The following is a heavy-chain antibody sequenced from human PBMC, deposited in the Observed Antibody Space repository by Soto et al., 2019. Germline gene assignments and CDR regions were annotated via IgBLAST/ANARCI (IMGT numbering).Heavy chain of an antibody. CDR2: ISYDGSNK. V-gene: IGHV3-30-3*01. CDR1: GFTFSSYA. CDR3: ARDIVVVPAAPTKGYGMDV. Sequence: TGGSLRLSCAASGFTFSSYAMHWVRQAPGKGLEWVAVISYDGSNKYYADTVKGRFTISRDNSKNTLYLQMNSLRAEDTAVYYCARDIVVVPAAPTKGYGMDVWGQGTTVTVSS. J-gene: IGHJ6*02. D-gene: IGHD2-2*01.